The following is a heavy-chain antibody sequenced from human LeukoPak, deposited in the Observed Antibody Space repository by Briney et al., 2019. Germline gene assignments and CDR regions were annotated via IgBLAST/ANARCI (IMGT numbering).Heavy chain of an antibody. Sequence: PSETLSLTCTVSGGSISSSSYYWSWIRQPPGKGLEWIGEINHSGSTNYNPSLKSRVTISVDTSKNQFSLKLSSVTAADTAVYYCARGRISQWLVRFDYWGQGTLVTVSS. D-gene: IGHD6-19*01. CDR2: INHSGST. V-gene: IGHV4-39*07. CDR3: ARGRISQWLVRFDY. J-gene: IGHJ4*02. CDR1: GGSISSSSYY.